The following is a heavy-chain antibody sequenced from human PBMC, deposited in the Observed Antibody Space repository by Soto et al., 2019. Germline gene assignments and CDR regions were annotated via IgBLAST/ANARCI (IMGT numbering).Heavy chain of an antibody. D-gene: IGHD3-9*01. CDR2: IYYSGST. V-gene: IGHV4-31*03. CDR1: GGSISSGGYY. CDR3: ARIRPDYDILTGYYKGFDYYYGMDV. Sequence: PSETLSLTCTVSGGSISSGGYYWSWIRQHPGKGLEWIGYIYYSGSTYYNPSLKSRVTISVDTSKNQFSLKLSSVTAADTAVYYCARIRPDYDILTGYYKGFDYYYGMDVWGQGTTVTVS. J-gene: IGHJ6*02.